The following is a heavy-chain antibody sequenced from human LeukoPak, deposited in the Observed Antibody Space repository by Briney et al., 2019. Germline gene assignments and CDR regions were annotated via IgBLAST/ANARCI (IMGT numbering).Heavy chain of an antibody. CDR2: IYTSGST. Sequence: SETLSLTCTVSGGSISSGSYYWSWIRQPAGKGLEWIGRIYTSGSTNYNPSLKSRVTISVDTSKNQFSLRLSSVTAADTAVYYCARGYSYVPDAFDIWGQGTMVTVSS. J-gene: IGHJ3*02. CDR3: ARGYSYVPDAFDI. CDR1: GGSISSGSYY. V-gene: IGHV4-61*02. D-gene: IGHD5-18*01.